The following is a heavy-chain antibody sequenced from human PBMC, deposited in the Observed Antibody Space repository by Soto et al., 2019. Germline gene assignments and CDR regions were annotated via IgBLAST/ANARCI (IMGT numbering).Heavy chain of an antibody. CDR2: IDPSDSET. V-gene: IGHV5-10-1*01. J-gene: IGHJ6*02. D-gene: IGHD2-21*02. CDR1: GERVTSYG. CDR3: ARQLVTPYGHYYYGMDV. Sequence: GAARKRKGKGAGERVTSYGISWVSQMPGKGLEWMGRIDPSDSETNYSPSLQGHVTISADKSISTAYLQWSSLKASDTAMYYCARQLVTPYGHYYYGMDVWGQGPTFTVSS.